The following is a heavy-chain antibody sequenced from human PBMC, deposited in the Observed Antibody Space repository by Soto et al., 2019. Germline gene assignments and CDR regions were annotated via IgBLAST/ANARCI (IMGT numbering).Heavy chain of an antibody. D-gene: IGHD5-12*01. CDR2: ISSSSSTI. Sequence: GGSLRLSWAASGFTFSSYSMNWVRQAPGKGLEWVSYISSSSSTISYADSVKGPFTISRDNAKNSLYLQMNSLRDEATAVYYCARGRGMATISPLYYWGQGTLVTVSS. CDR3: ARGRGMATISPLYY. CDR1: GFTFSSYS. V-gene: IGHV3-48*02. J-gene: IGHJ4*02.